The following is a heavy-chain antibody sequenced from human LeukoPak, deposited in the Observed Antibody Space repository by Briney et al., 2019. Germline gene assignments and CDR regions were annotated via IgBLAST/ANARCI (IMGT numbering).Heavy chain of an antibody. CDR2: FHNSGTS. J-gene: IGHJ4*02. Sequence: SETLSLTCTVSGGSISSYYWSGIRQPPGKGLEWIGYFHNSGTSAYNPSLKSRVTISADTSKNQFSLKLNSLTTADTAVYYCTRGAGWLIDYWGQGILVTVSS. V-gene: IGHV4-59*01. CDR3: TRGAGWLIDY. CDR1: GGSISSYY. D-gene: IGHD3-16*01.